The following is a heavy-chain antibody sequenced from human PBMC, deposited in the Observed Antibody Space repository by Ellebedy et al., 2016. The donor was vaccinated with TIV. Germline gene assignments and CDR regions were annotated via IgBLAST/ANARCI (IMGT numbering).Heavy chain of an antibody. V-gene: IGHV3-23*01. CDR1: GFTFSSYA. Sequence: GGSLRLXXAASGFTFSSYAMSWVRQAPGKGLEWVSAISGSGGSTYYADSVKGRFTISRDNSKNTLYLQMNSLRAEDTAVYYCAKQPPSMVRGATGWFDPWGQGTLVTVSS. D-gene: IGHD3-10*01. CDR2: ISGSGGST. J-gene: IGHJ5*02. CDR3: AKQPPSMVRGATGWFDP.